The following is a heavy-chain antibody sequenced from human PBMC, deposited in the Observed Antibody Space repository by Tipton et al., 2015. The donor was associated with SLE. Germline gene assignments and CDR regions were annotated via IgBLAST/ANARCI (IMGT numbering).Heavy chain of an antibody. D-gene: IGHD3-22*01. Sequence: SLRLSCAASGFTFSSYAMSWVRQAPGKGLEWVSAISGSGGSTYYADSVKGRFTISRDNAKNSLYLQMNSLRAEDTAVYYCARAIDYDSSGSDAFDIWGQGTMVTVSS. CDR1: GFTFSSYA. J-gene: IGHJ3*02. CDR3: ARAIDYDSSGSDAFDI. V-gene: IGHV3-23*01. CDR2: ISGSGGST.